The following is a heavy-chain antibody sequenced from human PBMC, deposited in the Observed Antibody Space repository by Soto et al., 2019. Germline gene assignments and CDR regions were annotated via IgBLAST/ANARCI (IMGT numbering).Heavy chain of an antibody. V-gene: IGHV1-3*01. Sequence: QVQLVQSGAEVKKPGASVKVSCKASGYTFTSYAMHWVRQAPGQRLEWMGWINAGNGNTQYSQKFQGRVTITRDTSASTAYMELSRLRSEDTAVYYYARDKGNNDLYDDHDDYYRDVWGKGTTVTVS. J-gene: IGHJ6*03. CDR2: INAGNGNT. CDR3: ARDKGNNDLYDDHDDYYRDV. CDR1: GYTFTSYA. D-gene: IGHD1-1*01.